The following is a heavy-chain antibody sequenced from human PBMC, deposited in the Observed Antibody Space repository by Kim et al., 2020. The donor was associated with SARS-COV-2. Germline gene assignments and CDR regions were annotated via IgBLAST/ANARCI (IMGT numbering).Heavy chain of an antibody. Sequence: ASVKVSCKASGYTFTSYGISWVRQAPEQGLEWMGWISAYNGNTNYAQKLQGRVTMTTDTSTSTAYMELRSLRSDDTAVYYCAAEMIPAARLGLYYYGMDVWGQGTTVTVSS. CDR2: ISAYNGNT. V-gene: IGHV1-18*01. D-gene: IGHD2-2*01. J-gene: IGHJ6*02. CDR1: GYTFTSYG. CDR3: AAEMIPAARLGLYYYGMDV.